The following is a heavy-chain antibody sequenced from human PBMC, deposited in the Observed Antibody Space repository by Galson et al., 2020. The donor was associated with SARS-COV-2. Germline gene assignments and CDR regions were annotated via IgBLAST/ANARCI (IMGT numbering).Heavy chain of an antibody. CDR3: ASRPYCRSGSCYGPYDY. CDR1: GLTFSSHE. D-gene: IGHD2-2*01. Sequence: GESLKISCAASGLTFSSHEMNWVRQAPGKGLEWVAYISSSASTIYYADSLKGRFTISRDNAKNSLYLQMNSLRAEDTAVYYCASRPYCRSGSCYGPYDYWGQGTLVTVSS. V-gene: IGHV3-48*03. CDR2: ISSSASTI. J-gene: IGHJ4*02.